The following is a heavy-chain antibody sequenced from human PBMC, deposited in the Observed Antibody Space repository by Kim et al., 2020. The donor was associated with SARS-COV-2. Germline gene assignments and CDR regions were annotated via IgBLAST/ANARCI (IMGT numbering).Heavy chain of an antibody. CDR3: ARGSSGPGDY. J-gene: IGHJ4*02. V-gene: IGHV3-33*01. Sequence: NKYYANSVKGRFTISRDNSKHTLYLQMNSLRAEDTAVYYCARGSSGPGDYWGQGTLVTVSS. CDR2: NK. D-gene: IGHD3-22*01.